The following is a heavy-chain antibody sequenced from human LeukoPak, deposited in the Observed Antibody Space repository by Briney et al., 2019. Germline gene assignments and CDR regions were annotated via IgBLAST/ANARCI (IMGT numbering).Heavy chain of an antibody. Sequence: PGGSLRLSCAASGFTFSSYSMNWVRQAPGKGLEWVSSISSSSSYIYYADSVKGRFTISRDNAKNSLYLQMNSLRAEDTAVYYCARDQDYGDSYFDYWGQGTPVTVSS. D-gene: IGHD4-17*01. J-gene: IGHJ4*02. CDR1: GFTFSSYS. CDR2: ISSSSSYI. V-gene: IGHV3-21*01. CDR3: ARDQDYGDSYFDY.